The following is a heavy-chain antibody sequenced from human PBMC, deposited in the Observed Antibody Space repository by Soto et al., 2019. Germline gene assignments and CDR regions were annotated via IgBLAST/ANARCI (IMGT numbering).Heavy chain of an antibody. J-gene: IGHJ2*01. D-gene: IGHD3-22*01. CDR1: GFTFSSYE. CDR3: ARHERQNYYDSSGYHSYWYFDL. Sequence: PGGSLRLSCAASGFTFSSYEMNWVRQAPGKGLEWVSYISSSGSTIYYADSVKGRFTISRDNAKNSLYLQMNSLRAEDTAVYYCARHERQNYYDSSGYHSYWYFDLWGRGTLVTVSS. CDR2: ISSSGSTI. V-gene: IGHV3-48*03.